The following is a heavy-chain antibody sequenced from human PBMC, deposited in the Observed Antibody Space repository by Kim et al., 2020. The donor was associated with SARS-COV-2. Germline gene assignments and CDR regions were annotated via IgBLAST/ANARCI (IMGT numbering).Heavy chain of an antibody. J-gene: IGHJ6*02. V-gene: IGHV3-43*01. D-gene: IGHD3-9*01. Sequence: GGSLRLSCAASGFTFHDYTFHWIRHAPWNFLDCVSFIFCFGCSTYYADSLTVRFTVSRDNSKNSLYLQINSLKTEDTALYFCTKDRLGREILGYGMDVWGQGTTVTVAS. CDR2: IFCFGCST. CDR1: GFTFHDYT. CDR3: TKDRLGREILGYGMDV.